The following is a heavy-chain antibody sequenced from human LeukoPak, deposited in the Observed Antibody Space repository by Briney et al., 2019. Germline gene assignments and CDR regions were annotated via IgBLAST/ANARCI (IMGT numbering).Heavy chain of an antibody. Sequence: ASVKVSCKASGYTFTSYAMHWVRQAPGQRLEWMGWINAGNGNTKYSQKFQGRVTITRGTSASTAYMELSSLRSEDTAVYYCARDQAHYYGSGSWLHYGMDVWGKGTTVTVSS. D-gene: IGHD3-10*01. CDR2: INAGNGNT. J-gene: IGHJ6*04. CDR1: GYTFTSYA. CDR3: ARDQAHYYGSGSWLHYGMDV. V-gene: IGHV1-3*01.